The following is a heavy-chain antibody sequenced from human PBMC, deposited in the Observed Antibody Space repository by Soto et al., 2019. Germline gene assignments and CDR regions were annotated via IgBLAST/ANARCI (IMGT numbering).Heavy chain of an antibody. CDR2: ISGSGGST. V-gene: IGHV3-23*01. CDR3: ARYDSPPLAGNWFDP. CDR1: GFTFSSYA. D-gene: IGHD3-22*01. Sequence: GSLRLSCAASGFTFSSYAMSWVRQAPGKGLEWVSAISGSGGSTYYADSVKGQVTISADKSISTAYLQWSSLKASDTAMYYCARYDSPPLAGNWFDPWGQGTLVTVSS. J-gene: IGHJ5*02.